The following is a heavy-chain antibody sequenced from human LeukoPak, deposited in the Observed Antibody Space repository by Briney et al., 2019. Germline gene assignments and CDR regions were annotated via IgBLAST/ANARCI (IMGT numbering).Heavy chain of an antibody. CDR2: IIPILGIA. CDR1: GGTFSSYA. Sequence: GASVKVSCKASGGTFSSYAISWVRQAPGQGLEWMGRIIPILGIANYAQKFQGRVTITADKSTSTAYMELSSLRSEDTAVYYCAREEPGNCSGGSCYPDGYAFDIWGQGTMVTVSS. CDR3: AREEPGNCSGGSCYPDGYAFDI. D-gene: IGHD2-15*01. J-gene: IGHJ3*02. V-gene: IGHV1-69*04.